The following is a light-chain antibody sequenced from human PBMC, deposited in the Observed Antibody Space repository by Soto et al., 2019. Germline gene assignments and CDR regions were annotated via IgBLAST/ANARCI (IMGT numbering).Light chain of an antibody. CDR2: GAS. CDR3: QQYGSSPGT. CDR1: QSVNSN. J-gene: IGKJ3*01. V-gene: IGKV3-15*01. Sequence: ETVMTQSPATLSVSPGERATLSCRASQSVNSNLAWYQQKLGQAPRVLIYGASTRATGIPARFSGSGSETEFILTISSLQSEDFAVYYCQQYGSSPGTFGPGTKVDIK.